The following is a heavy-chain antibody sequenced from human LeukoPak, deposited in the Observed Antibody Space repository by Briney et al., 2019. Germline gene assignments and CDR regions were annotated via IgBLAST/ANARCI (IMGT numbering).Heavy chain of an antibody. Sequence: GGSLRLSCAASGFTVSSNYMSWVRQAPGKGLEWVSLIYSGGSTYYADSAKGRFTISRDNSKNTLYLQMNSLRAEDTAVYYCARSQYSGSYYWFDLWGQGTLVTVSS. CDR2: IYSGGST. CDR3: ARSQYSGSYYWFDL. D-gene: IGHD1-26*01. CDR1: GFTVSSNY. V-gene: IGHV3-53*01. J-gene: IGHJ5*02.